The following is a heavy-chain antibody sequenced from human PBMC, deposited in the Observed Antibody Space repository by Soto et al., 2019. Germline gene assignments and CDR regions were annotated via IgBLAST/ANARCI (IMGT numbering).Heavy chain of an antibody. Sequence: QMQLQESGPGLVKPSQTLSLICSVSGGSISRPGYYWAWIRQHPARGLEWIGSISYSGNSNHNPSLQSRLILSVDTSQNCFSLRLHSVTAADTAVYYCARLRRDGSGFPDLWGQGARVTVSS. D-gene: IGHD3-22*01. CDR3: ARLRRDGSGFPDL. CDR2: ISYSGNS. V-gene: IGHV4-31*03. CDR1: GGSISRPGYY. J-gene: IGHJ5*02.